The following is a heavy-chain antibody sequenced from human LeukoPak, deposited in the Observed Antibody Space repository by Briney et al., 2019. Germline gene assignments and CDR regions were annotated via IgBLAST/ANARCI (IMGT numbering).Heavy chain of an antibody. CDR1: GFTVSSNY. Sequence: GGSLRLSCAASGFTVSSNYMSWVRQAPGKGLEWVSVIFGAGTTYYADSVKGRFTISRDNSKNTLYLQMNSLRAEDTAVYYCARAIQFGGYFDYWGQGTLVTVST. CDR2: IFGAGTT. J-gene: IGHJ4*02. V-gene: IGHV3-53*01. CDR3: ARAIQFGGYFDY. D-gene: IGHD2-15*01.